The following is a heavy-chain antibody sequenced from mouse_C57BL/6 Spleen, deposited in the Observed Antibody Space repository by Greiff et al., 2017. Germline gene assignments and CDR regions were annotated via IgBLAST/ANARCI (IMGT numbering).Heavy chain of an antibody. CDR3: ARHAYYYGSSYAWFAY. CDR1: GFTFSSYT. V-gene: IGHV5-9*01. D-gene: IGHD1-1*01. J-gene: IGHJ3*01. CDR2: ISGGGGNT. Sequence: EVKLVESGGGLVKPGGSLKLSCAASGFTFSSYTMSWVRQTPEKRLAWVATISGGGGNTYYPDSVKGRFTISRDNAKNTLYLQMSSLRSEDTALYYCARHAYYYGSSYAWFAYWGQGTLVTVSA.